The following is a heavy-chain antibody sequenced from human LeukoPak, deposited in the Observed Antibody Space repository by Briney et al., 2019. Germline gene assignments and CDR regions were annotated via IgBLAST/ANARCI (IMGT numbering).Heavy chain of an antibody. Sequence: ASVKVSRKASGYTFTNHYMHWVRQAPGQGLEWLGLISPSGDKTWNAQKFRGRVTMTRDMSTSTDYLELSSLRSEDTAVYYCARDNSVGDYAWWFDPWGQGTLVTVSS. CDR3: ARDNSVGDYAWWFDP. V-gene: IGHV1-46*01. J-gene: IGHJ5*02. CDR2: ISPSGDKT. CDR1: GYTFTNHY. D-gene: IGHD1-26*01.